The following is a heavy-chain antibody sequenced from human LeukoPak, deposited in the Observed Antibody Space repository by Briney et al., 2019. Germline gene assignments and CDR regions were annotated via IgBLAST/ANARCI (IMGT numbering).Heavy chain of an antibody. D-gene: IGHD5-18*01. CDR2: ISGGGDSA. V-gene: IGHV3-23*01. CDR3: AKGYNYAYEY. CDR1: GFTFNSYA. J-gene: IGHJ4*02. Sequence: PGGSLRLSCAASGFTFNSYAVGWVRQAPGKGLEWVSSISGGGDSAYYADSVKGRFTISRDNSKNTLYLQMNSLRPEDTAVYYCAKGYNYAYEYWGQGTLVTVSS.